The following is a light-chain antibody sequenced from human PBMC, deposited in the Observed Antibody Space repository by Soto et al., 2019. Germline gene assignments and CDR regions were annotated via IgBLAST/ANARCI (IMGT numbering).Light chain of an antibody. CDR1: QVTGTY. J-gene: IGKJ5*01. V-gene: IGKV1-9*01. Sequence: DIQLTQSPSFLSASVGDRVTITCRASQVTGTYLAWYQQEPGKAPKLLIYAASTLQSGVPSRFSGSGSGTEFTLTISSLQPEDFATYYCQQLNSYPITFGQGTRLEIK. CDR3: QQLNSYPIT. CDR2: AAS.